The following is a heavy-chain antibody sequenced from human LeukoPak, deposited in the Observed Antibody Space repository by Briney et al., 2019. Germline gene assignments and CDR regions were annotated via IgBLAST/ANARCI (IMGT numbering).Heavy chain of an antibody. D-gene: IGHD6-13*01. V-gene: IGHV1-24*01. J-gene: IGHJ5*02. Sequence: ASVKVSCKVSGYTLTDLSMHWVRQAPGKGLEWMGGFDPEDGETIYAQKFQGRVTMTEDTSTDTAYMELSSLRSEDTAVYYCATAELGSSSWSRNWFDPWGQGTLVTVSS. CDR1: GYTLTDLS. CDR2: FDPEDGET. CDR3: ATAELGSSSWSRNWFDP.